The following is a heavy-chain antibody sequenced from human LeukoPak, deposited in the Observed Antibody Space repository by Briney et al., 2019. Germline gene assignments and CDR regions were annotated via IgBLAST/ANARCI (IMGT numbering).Heavy chain of an antibody. V-gene: IGHV3-30*03. CDR1: GFTFSKYG. D-gene: IGHD4-23*01. CDR2: ISYDGSNK. Sequence: GGSLRLSCAASGFTFSKYGMHWVRQAPGKGLEWVAVISYDGSNKYYEDSVKGRFTISRDNSKNSLYLQMNSLRAEDTAVYYCARAGRVYGGNSYFDYWGQGTLVTVSS. CDR3: ARAGRVYGGNSYFDY. J-gene: IGHJ4*02.